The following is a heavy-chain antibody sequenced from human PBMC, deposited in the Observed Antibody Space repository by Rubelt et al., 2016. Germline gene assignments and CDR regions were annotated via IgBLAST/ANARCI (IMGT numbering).Heavy chain of an antibody. CDR1: GGSISSGGYY. V-gene: IGHV4-31*03. J-gene: IGHJ4*02. Sequence: QVQLQESGPGLVKPSQTLSLTCTVSGGSISSGGYYWSWLRPHPGKGLEWIGYIYYSGSTYYNPSLKSRVTIAVGTSKNQFSLKLSSVTAADTAVYYCARSLVTTMGYFDYWGQGTLVTVSS. CDR2: IYYSGST. CDR3: ARSLVTTMGYFDY. D-gene: IGHD5-12*01.